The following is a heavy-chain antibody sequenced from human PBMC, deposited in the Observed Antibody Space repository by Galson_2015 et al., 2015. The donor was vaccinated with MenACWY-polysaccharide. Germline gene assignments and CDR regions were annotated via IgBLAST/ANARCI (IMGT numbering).Heavy chain of an antibody. D-gene: IGHD2-21*01. J-gene: IGHJ3*01. CDR1: GLRFSGSG. CDR3: AREGSRIVFHAFDV. V-gene: IGHV3-33*01. Sequence: SLRLSCAASGLRFSGSGMHWIRQAPGKGLEWVAVIQYDGTNKVYADSVQGRFSISRDNSKNTLYLEMNSLRAEDTALYYCAREGSRIVFHAFDVWGQGTMVTVSS. CDR2: IQYDGTNK.